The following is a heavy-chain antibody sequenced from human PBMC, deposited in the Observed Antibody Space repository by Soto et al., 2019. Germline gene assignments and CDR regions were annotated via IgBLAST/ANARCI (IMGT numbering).Heavy chain of an antibody. CDR2: IGGTGVST. J-gene: IGHJ4*02. Sequence: EVQLLESGGGLVQPGGSLRLSCAASGFTFSSYAMSWVRQAPGKGLEWVSAIGGTGVSTYYADSVKGRFTISRDNSKNTQHLQMNSLRGEDTAVYYCAQVSGALAGTPFDYWGQGTLVTVSS. D-gene: IGHD6-19*01. V-gene: IGHV3-23*01. CDR3: AQVSGALAGTPFDY. CDR1: GFTFSSYA.